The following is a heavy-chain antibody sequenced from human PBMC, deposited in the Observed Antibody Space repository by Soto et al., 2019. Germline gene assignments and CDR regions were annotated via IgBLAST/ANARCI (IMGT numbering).Heavy chain of an antibody. D-gene: IGHD3-22*01. CDR3: ARGVYSGYYPLLLDP. CDR2: IYYSGST. CDR1: GGSISSYY. Sequence: PSETLSITCTVSGGSISSYYWSWIRQPPGKGLEWIGYIYYSGSTNYNPSLKSRVTISVDTSKNPFSLKLSSVTAADTAVYYCARGVYSGYYPLLLDPWGQGTLVTVSS. V-gene: IGHV4-59*01. J-gene: IGHJ5*02.